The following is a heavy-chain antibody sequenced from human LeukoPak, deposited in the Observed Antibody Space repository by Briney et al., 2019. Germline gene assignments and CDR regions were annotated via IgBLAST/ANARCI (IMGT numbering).Heavy chain of an antibody. CDR1: GGSISSYY. CDR3: ARNKVAAGSDWFDP. J-gene: IGHJ5*02. CDR2: IYYSGST. V-gene: IGHV4-59*08. D-gene: IGHD6-13*01. Sequence: SETLSLTCTGSGGSISSYYWSWIRQPPGKGLEYIGYIYYSGSTNYNPSLKSRVTISVDTSKNQFSLKLSSVTAADTAVYYCARNKVAAGSDWFDPWGQGTLVTVSS.